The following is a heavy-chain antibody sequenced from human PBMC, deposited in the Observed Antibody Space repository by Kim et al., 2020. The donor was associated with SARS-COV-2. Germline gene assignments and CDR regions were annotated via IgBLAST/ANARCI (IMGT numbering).Heavy chain of an antibody. V-gene: IGHV1-3*01. CDR3: ARAGYYDSSGSSRAFDI. J-gene: IGHJ3*02. D-gene: IGHD3-22*01. CDR1: GYTFTSHA. Sequence: ASVKVSCKASGYTFTSHAIQWVRQAPGQRLEWMGWINGGNGYTEYSQKFQGRVTLTRDTSATTVYMEVSSLISEDTAVYYCARAGYYDSSGSSRAFDIWGQGTMVIVSS. CDR2: INGGNGYT.